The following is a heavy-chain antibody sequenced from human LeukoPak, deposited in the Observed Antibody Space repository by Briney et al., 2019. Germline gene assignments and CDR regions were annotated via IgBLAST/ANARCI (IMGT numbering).Heavy chain of an antibody. D-gene: IGHD2-15*01. CDR3: ARAMVAAAIDY. Sequence: GGSLRLSCAASGFTFSSYSMNWVRQAPGKGLEWVSSISSSSSSYIYYADSVKGRFTISRDNAKNSLYLQMNSLRAEDTSVYYCARAMVAAAIDYWGQGTLVTVSS. CDR1: GFTFSSYS. CDR2: ISSSSSSYI. V-gene: IGHV3-21*01. J-gene: IGHJ4*02.